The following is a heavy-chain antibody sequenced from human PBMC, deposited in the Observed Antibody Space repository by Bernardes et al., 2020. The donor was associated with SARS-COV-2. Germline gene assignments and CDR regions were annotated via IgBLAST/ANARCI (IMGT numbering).Heavy chain of an antibody. CDR2: IYSGGST. D-gene: IGHD3-22*01. Sequence: SLRLSCAASGFTVSSNYMSWVRQAPGKGLEWVSVIYSGGSTYYANSVKGRFTISRHNSKNTLYLQMNSLRAEDTAVYYCALTTYYYDSSGYFYWGQGTLVTVSS. CDR3: ALTTYYYDSSGYFY. CDR1: GFTVSSNY. V-gene: IGHV3-53*04. J-gene: IGHJ4*02.